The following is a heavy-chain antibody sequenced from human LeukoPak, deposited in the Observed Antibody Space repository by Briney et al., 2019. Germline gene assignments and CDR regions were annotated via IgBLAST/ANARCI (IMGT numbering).Heavy chain of an antibody. CDR3: ARVSAGWLQSLGY. D-gene: IGHD5-24*01. CDR1: GYTFTSYD. Sequence: ASVKLSCKASGYTFTSYDINWVRQAPGQGLEWMGWMNRNSGNTGYAQKFQGRVTLTRNTSISTAYMELSSLRSEDTAVYYCARVSAGWLQSLGYWGQGTLVTVSS. V-gene: IGHV1-8*01. CDR2: MNRNSGNT. J-gene: IGHJ4*02.